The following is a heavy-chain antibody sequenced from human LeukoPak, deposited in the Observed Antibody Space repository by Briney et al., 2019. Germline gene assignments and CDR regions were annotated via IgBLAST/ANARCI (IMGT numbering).Heavy chain of an antibody. Sequence: GGSLRLSCAASGFTFSIYAMSWVRQAPGKGLEWVSGMSGSGGSTYYADSVKGRFTISRDNSKNTLYLQMNTLRAEDTAVYYCAKDREYSYVYDAFDIWGQGTLVTVSS. CDR3: AKDREYSYVYDAFDI. CDR1: GFTFSIYA. CDR2: MSGSGGST. D-gene: IGHD3-16*01. J-gene: IGHJ3*02. V-gene: IGHV3-23*01.